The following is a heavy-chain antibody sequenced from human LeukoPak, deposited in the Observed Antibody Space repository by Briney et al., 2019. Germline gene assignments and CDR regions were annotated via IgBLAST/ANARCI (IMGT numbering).Heavy chain of an antibody. D-gene: IGHD3-10*01. CDR1: GFTFSDYY. CDR2: ITGNSKSI. Sequence: GGSLRLSCAASGFTFSDYYMSWVRQAPGKGLEWVSSITGNSKSIDYAESLKGRFAISRDNAKNSLFLQMDSLRVEDTAVYYCVREGSGSTHYMDVWGKGTTVTVSS. CDR3: VREGSGSTHYMDV. J-gene: IGHJ6*03. V-gene: IGHV3-69-1*02.